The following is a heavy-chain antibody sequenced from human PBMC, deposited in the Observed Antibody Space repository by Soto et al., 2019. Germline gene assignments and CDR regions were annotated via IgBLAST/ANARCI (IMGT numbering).Heavy chain of an antibody. V-gene: IGHV3-53*04. J-gene: IGHJ3*02. CDR1: GFTVSSNY. CDR3: AREGYCSGGSCYSYAFDI. CDR2: IYSGGST. D-gene: IGHD2-15*01. Sequence: GGSLRLSCAASGFTVSSNYMSWVRQAPGKGLEWVSVIYSGGSTYYADSVKGRFTISRHNSKNTLYLQMNSLRAEDTAVYYCAREGYCSGGSCYSYAFDIWGQGTMVTVSS.